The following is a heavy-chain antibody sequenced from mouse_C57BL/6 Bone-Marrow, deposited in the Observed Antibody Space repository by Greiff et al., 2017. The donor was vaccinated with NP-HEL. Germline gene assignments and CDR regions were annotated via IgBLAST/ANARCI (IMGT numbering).Heavy chain of an antibody. CDR2: IYPGDGDT. CDR3: ARRTVVEDCYFDY. V-gene: IGHV1-82*01. Sequence: VQLQQSGPELVKPGASVKISCKASGYAFSSSWMNWVKQRPGKGLEWIGRIYPGDGDTNYNGKFKGKATLTADKSSSTAYMQLSSLTSEDSAVYCCARRTVVEDCYFDYWGQGTTLTVSS. D-gene: IGHD1-1*01. J-gene: IGHJ2*01. CDR1: GYAFSSSW.